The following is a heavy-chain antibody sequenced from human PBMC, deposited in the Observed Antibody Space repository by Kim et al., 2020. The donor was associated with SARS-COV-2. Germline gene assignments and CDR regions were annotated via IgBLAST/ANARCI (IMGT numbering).Heavy chain of an antibody. V-gene: IGHV4-59*01. CDR2: IYYSGST. D-gene: IGHD1-1*01. Sequence: SETLSLTCTVSGGSISSYYWSWIRQPPGKGLEWIGYIYYSGSTNYNPSLKSRVTISVDTSKNQFSLKLSSVTAADTAVYYCARGNGPPELVYFDYWGQGTLVTVSS. J-gene: IGHJ4*02. CDR1: GGSISSYY. CDR3: ARGNGPPELVYFDY.